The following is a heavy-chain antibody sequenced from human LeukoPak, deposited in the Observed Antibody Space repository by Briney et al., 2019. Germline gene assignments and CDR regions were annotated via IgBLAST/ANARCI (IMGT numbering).Heavy chain of an antibody. CDR3: ARGGPYYYDSSGYYYFDY. D-gene: IGHD3-22*01. V-gene: IGHV1-46*01. CDR2: INPSGGST. CDR1: GYTFTSYY. Sequence: GASVKVSCKASGYTFTSYYMHWVRQAPGQGLEWMGIINPSGGSTSYAQKFQGRVTMTRDMSTSTVYMELSSLRSEDTAVYYCARGGPYYYDSSGYYYFDYWGQGTLVTVSS. J-gene: IGHJ4*02.